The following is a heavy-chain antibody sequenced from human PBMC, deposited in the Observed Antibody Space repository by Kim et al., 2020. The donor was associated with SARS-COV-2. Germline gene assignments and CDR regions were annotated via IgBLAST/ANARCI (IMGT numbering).Heavy chain of an antibody. J-gene: IGHJ1*01. D-gene: IGHD3-22*01. CDR1: GFTFSSYA. CDR3: AKEGWDRITMIVVVNDEYFQH. Sequence: GGSLRLSCASSGFTFSSYAMSWVRQAPGKGLEWVLAISGSGGSTYYADSVKGRFTISRDNSKNTLYLQMNSLRAEDTAVYYCAKEGWDRITMIVVVNDEYFQHWGQGTLVTVSS. V-gene: IGHV3-23*01. CDR2: ISGSGGST.